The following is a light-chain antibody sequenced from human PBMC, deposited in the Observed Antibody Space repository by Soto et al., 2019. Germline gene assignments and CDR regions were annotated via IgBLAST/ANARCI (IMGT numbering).Light chain of an antibody. Sequence: EIVMTQSPATLSVSPGKRVTLSCRASQSVSYNLAWYQQKPGQAPRLLIYGPSTRATGIPARFSGSGSGTEFTLTIRSLQSEDFALYYCQQYNNWPRTFGQGTKVDIK. CDR2: GPS. V-gene: IGKV3-15*01. CDR3: QQYNNWPRT. J-gene: IGKJ1*01. CDR1: QSVSYN.